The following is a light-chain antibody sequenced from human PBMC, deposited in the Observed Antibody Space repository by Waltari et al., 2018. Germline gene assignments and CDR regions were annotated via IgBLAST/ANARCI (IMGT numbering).Light chain of an antibody. CDR3: QSYDTRLSASVI. CDR2: APP. CDR1: SSNIRAGYD. Sequence: QSVLTQPPSVSGAPGQTGTISCIGGSSNIRAGYDGHWYQQLPQTAPKLLISAPPNRPPGISDRCSGAKSVTSASLVITGLEIEDEAVYYCQSYDTRLSASVIFGGGTELTVL. V-gene: IGLV1-40*01. J-gene: IGLJ2*01.